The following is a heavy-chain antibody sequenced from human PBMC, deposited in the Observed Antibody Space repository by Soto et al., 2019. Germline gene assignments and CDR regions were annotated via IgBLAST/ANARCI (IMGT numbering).Heavy chain of an antibody. D-gene: IGHD3-3*01. CDR2: ISYDGSNK. CDR1: GFTFSSYA. CDR3: ARADVRDFWSGTFDY. V-gene: IGHV3-30-3*01. J-gene: IGHJ4*02. Sequence: QVQLVESGGGVVQPGRSLRLSCAASGFTFSSYAMHWVRQAPGKGLEWVAVISYDGSNKYYADSVKGRFTISRDNSKNTLYLQMNSLRAEDTAVYYCARADVRDFWSGTFDYWGQGTLVTVSS.